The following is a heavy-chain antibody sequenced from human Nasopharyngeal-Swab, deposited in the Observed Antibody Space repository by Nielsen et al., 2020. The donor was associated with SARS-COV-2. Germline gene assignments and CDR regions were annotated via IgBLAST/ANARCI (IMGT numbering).Heavy chain of an antibody. Sequence: SATLSLTFALYGGSFSGYYWSWIRQPPGKGLEWIGEFNHSGSTNYNPSLKSRVTISVDTSKNKFSLKLSSVTAADTAEYYCAREHLVHSYYYGMDVWGQGTTVTVSS. CDR2: FNHSGST. D-gene: IGHD6-6*01. J-gene: IGHJ6*02. V-gene: IGHV4-34*01. CDR3: AREHLVHSYYYGMDV. CDR1: GGSFSGYY.